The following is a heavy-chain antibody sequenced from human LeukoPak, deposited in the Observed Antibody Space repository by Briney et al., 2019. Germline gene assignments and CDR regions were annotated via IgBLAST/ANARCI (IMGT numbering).Heavy chain of an antibody. J-gene: IGHJ4*02. CDR3: ARNVVLDY. CDR2: IYYSGST. CDR1: GGSISSYS. D-gene: IGHD2-15*01. V-gene: IGHV4-59*08. Sequence: SSETLSLTCTVSGGSISSYSWSWIRQPPGKGLEWIGSIYYSGSTNYNPSLKSRVTMSVDTSKNQFSLKLGSVTAADTAVYYCARNVVLDYWGQGTLVTVSS.